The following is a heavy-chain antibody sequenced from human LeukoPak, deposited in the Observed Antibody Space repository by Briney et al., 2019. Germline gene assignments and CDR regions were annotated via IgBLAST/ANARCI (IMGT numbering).Heavy chain of an antibody. D-gene: IGHD6-19*01. CDR2: IYYSGST. V-gene: IGHV4-39*01. CDR1: GGSISSSSYY. CDR3: ARRQAGTTLDY. Sequence: PSETLSLTCTVSGGSISSSSYYWGWIRQPPGKGLEWIGSIYYSGSTCYNPSLKSRVTISVDTSKNQFSLKLSSVTAADTAVYYCARRQAGTTLDYWGQGTLVTVSS. J-gene: IGHJ4*02.